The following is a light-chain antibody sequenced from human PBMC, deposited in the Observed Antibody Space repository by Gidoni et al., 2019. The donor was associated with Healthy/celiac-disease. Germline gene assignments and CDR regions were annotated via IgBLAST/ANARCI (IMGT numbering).Light chain of an antibody. CDR2: GAS. CDR1: QRVNSSY. J-gene: IGKJ1*01. V-gene: IGKV3-20*01. CDR3: QQYGSSPWT. Sequence: EIVLTQSPGTLSLSPGERATLSCRASQRVNSSYLAWYQQKPGQAPRLLIYGASSRATGIPDRFSGSGSGTDFTLTISRLEPEDFAVYYCQQYGSSPWTFXQXTKVEIK.